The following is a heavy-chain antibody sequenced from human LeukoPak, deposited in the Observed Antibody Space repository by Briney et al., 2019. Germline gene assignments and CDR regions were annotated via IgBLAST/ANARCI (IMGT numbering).Heavy chain of an antibody. CDR1: GFTFSSYS. J-gene: IGHJ4*02. V-gene: IGHV3-21*01. Sequence: PGGSLRLSCAASGFTFSSYSMNWVRQAPGKGLEWVSSISSSSSYIYYADSVKGRFTISRDNAKNSLYLQMNSLRAEGTAVCYCASHPGIAAAGTGYWGQGTLVTVSS. CDR2: ISSSSSYI. D-gene: IGHD6-13*01. CDR3: ASHPGIAAAGTGY.